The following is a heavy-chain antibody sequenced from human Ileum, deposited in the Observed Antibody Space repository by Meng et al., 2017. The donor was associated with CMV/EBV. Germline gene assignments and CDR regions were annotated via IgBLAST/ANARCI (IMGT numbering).Heavy chain of an antibody. J-gene: IGHJ3*02. CDR1: GGSISSYY. CDR3: ARQKPPNYHDAFDI. CDR2: IYYSGST. Sequence: SETLSLTCTVSGGSISSYYWSWIRQPPGKGLEWIGYIYYSGSTNYNPSLKSRVTISVDTSKNQFSLKLSSVTAADTAVYYCARQKPPNYHDAFDIWGQGTMVTVSS. D-gene: IGHD5-24*01. V-gene: IGHV4-59*01.